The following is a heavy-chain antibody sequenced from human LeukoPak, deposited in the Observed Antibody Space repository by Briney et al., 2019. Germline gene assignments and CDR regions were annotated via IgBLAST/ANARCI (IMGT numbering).Heavy chain of an antibody. CDR1: GFTFSSYA. V-gene: IGHV3-30*04. CDR3: ASFTN. Sequence: GGSLRLSCAASGFTFSSYAMHWVRQAPGKGLEWVAVISYDGSNKYYADSVKGRYTISRDNSKNTLYLQMNSLRAEDTAVYYCASFTNWGQGTLVTVSS. J-gene: IGHJ4*02. CDR2: ISYDGSNK. D-gene: IGHD2-2*01.